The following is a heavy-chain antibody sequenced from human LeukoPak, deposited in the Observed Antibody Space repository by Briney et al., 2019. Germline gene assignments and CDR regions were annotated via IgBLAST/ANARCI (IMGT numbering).Heavy chain of an antibody. CDR1: GFTVSSNY. Sequence: GGSLRLSCAASGFTVSSNYMSWVRQAPGKGLEWVSVIYSGGSTYYADSVKGRFTISRDNSKNTLYLQMNSLRAEDTAVYYCARVSLTRSHAFDIWGQGTMVTVSS. V-gene: IGHV3-66*01. CDR2: IYSGGST. CDR3: ARVSLTRSHAFDI. J-gene: IGHJ3*02.